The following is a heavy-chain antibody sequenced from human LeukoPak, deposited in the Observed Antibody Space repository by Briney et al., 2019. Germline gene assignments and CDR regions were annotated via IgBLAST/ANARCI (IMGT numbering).Heavy chain of an antibody. D-gene: IGHD1-7*01. CDR2: FNHSGST. V-gene: IGHV4-34*01. J-gene: IGHJ6*03. Sequence: SETLALTCAVYGGSLSGYYWSWIRQSPGKGLEWIGEFNHSGSTTYNASLKSRVTISVDTSKNQFSLKLTSVTAADTAVYYCARLVELRKLEHYDYYMDVWGKGTTVTVSS. CDR1: GGSLSGYY. CDR3: ARLVELRKLEHYDYYMDV.